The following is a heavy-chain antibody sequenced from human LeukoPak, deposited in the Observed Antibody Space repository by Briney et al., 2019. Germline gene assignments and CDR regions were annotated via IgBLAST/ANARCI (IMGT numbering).Heavy chain of an antibody. CDR1: GFTFSSYA. CDR2: ISYDGSKK. J-gene: IGHJ4*02. Sequence: GRSLRLSCAASGFTFSSYAMHWVRQAPGKGLEGVAVISYDGSKKYYADSVKGRFTISRDNSKNTLYLQMKSLRAEDTAVYYCMFSSTSGYWGQGTHVTVSS. CDR3: MFSSTSGY. V-gene: IGHV3-30*04. D-gene: IGHD2-2*01.